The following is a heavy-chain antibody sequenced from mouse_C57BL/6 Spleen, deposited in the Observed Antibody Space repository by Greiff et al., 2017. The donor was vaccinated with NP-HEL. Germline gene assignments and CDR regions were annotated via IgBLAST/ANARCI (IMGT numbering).Heavy chain of an antibody. V-gene: IGHV1-34*01. CDR3: ARSGYDYDGGFDY. CDR2: IYPNNGGN. D-gene: IGHD2-4*01. CDR1: GYTFTDYY. J-gene: IGHJ2*01. Sequence: VQLQQSGPELVKPGASVKMSCKASGYTFTDYYMHWVKQSHGKSLEWIGYIYPNNGGNGHNQKFKGKATLTVDKSSSTAYMELRSLTSEDSAVYYGARSGYDYDGGFDYGGQGTTRTVSS.